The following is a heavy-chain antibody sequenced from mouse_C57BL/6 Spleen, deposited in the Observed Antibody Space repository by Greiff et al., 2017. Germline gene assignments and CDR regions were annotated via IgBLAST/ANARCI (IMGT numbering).Heavy chain of an antibody. CDR1: GYSITSGYY. D-gene: IGHD1-1*01. Sequence: DVKLQESGPGLVKPSQSLSLTCSVTGYSITSGYYWTWIRQFPGNKLEWMGYISYDGSNNYNPSLKNRISITRDTSKNQFFLKLNSVTTEDTATYYCARDLAYGGYFDYWGQGTTLTVSS. J-gene: IGHJ2*01. CDR3: ARDLAYGGYFDY. CDR2: ISYDGSN. V-gene: IGHV3-6*01.